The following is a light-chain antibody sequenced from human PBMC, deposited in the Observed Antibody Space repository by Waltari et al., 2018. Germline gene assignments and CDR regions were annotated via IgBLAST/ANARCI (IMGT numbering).Light chain of an antibody. J-gene: IGKJ4*01. V-gene: IGKV2-40*01. CDR2: TVS. Sequence: VMTQTPLSLPVTPGESASISCRSSQSLLDGGDGNIHLDWYRQKSGQSPQILCYTVSHRASGGPDRFSGSGSDTDFTLRISRVEADEVAVYYCMQRIEFPLTFGGGTRLEIK. CDR1: QSLLDGGDGNIH. CDR3: MQRIEFPLT.